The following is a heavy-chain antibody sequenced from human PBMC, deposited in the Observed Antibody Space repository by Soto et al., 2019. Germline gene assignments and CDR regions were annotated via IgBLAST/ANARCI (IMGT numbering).Heavy chain of an antibody. CDR3: AKAHSGYVWGRYYFDY. V-gene: IGHV3-23*01. D-gene: IGHD5-12*01. Sequence: EVQLLESGGGLVQPGGSLRLSCAASGFTFSSYAMSWVRQAPGKGLEWVSGISGSGGSTYYADSVKGRFTISRDYSKNTLYLQMNSLRAEETAVYYCAKAHSGYVWGRYYFDYWGQGTLVTVSS. CDR2: ISGSGGST. J-gene: IGHJ4*02. CDR1: GFTFSSYA.